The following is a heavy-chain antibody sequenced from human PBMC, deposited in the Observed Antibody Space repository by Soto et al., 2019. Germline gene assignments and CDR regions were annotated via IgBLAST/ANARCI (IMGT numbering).Heavy chain of an antibody. CDR1: GGSISSSSYY. J-gene: IGHJ5*02. V-gene: IGHV4-39*01. CDR2: IYYSGST. CDR3: ARTVLWFGELAFWFDP. D-gene: IGHD3-10*01. Sequence: QLQLQESGPGLVKPSETLSLTCTVSGGSISSSSYYWGWIRQPPGKGLEWIGSIYYSGSTYYNPSLKSRVTISVDTSKNQFSRKLSSVTAADTAVYYCARTVLWFGELAFWFDPWGQGTLVTVSS.